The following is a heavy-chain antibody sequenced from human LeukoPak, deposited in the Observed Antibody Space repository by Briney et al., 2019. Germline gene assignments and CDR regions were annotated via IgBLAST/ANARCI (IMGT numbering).Heavy chain of an antibody. Sequence: SQTLSLTCTVSGGSISSGDYYWSWIRQPPGKGLEWIGYIYYSGSTYYNPSLKSRVTISVDTSKNQFSLKLSSVTAADTVVYYCARGHVRGTMIVVYPRWSFDPWGQGTLVTVSS. V-gene: IGHV4-30-4*08. D-gene: IGHD3-22*01. CDR1: GGSISSGDYY. CDR2: IYYSGST. J-gene: IGHJ5*02. CDR3: ARGHVRGTMIVVYPRWSFDP.